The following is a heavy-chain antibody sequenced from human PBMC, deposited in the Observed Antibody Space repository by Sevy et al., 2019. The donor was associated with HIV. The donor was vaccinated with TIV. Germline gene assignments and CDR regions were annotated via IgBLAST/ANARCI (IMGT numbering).Heavy chain of an antibody. V-gene: IGHV1-18*01. CDR1: GYTFTSYG. CDR3: ARDDCSRTSCHGSLLY. Sequence: ASVKVSCKASGYTFTSYGISWVRQAPGQGPEWMGWISVYNVNTNYAQKLQGRVSMTTDTSTSTAYMELRSLGSDDTAVYYCARDDCSRTSCHGSLLYWGQGTLVTVSS. CDR2: ISVYNVNT. J-gene: IGHJ4*02. D-gene: IGHD2-2*01.